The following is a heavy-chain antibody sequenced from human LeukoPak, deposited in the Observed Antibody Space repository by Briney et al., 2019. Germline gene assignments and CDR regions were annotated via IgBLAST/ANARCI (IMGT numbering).Heavy chain of an antibody. Sequence: SGPTLVKPTQTLTLTCTFAGFSRSTSGVGVGWIRQPPGKALEWLALIYWDDDKRYSPSLKSRLTITKDTSKNQVVLTMTNMDPVDTATYYCAHNTHLPPRSIGVRVHPWGQGNLVTVSS. CDR2: IYWDDDK. CDR1: GFSRSTSGVG. J-gene: IGHJ5*02. V-gene: IGHV2-5*02. D-gene: IGHD2-21*01. CDR3: AHNTHLPPRSIGVRVHP.